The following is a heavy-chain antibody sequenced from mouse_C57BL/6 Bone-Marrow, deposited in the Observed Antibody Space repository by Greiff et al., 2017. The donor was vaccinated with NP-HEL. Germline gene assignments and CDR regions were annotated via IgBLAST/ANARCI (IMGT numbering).Heavy chain of an antibody. D-gene: IGHD1-1*01. CDR2: INPGSGGT. V-gene: IGHV1-54*01. J-gene: IGHJ2*01. CDR3: ARGYYGSSSVYFDY. Sequence: VKLQESGAELVRPGTSVKVSCKASGYAFTNYLIAWVKQRPGQGLEWIGVINPGSGGTNYNEKFKGKATLTADKSSSTAYMQLSSLTSEDSAVYFCARGYYGSSSVYFDYWGQGTTLTVSS. CDR1: GYAFTNYL.